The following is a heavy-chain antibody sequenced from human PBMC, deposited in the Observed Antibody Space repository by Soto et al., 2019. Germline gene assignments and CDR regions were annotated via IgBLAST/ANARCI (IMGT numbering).Heavy chain of an antibody. Sequence: GGSLRLSCAASGFIFENFGMSWVRQAPGKGLEWISSISGSGFKKYYADSVKGRFTISRDNSKSTVYLELNNLSAEDTAVYHCAKNQGVELVPLATVDWFDPWGQGSVLTVSS. CDR3: AKNQGVELVPLATVDWFDP. CDR1: GFIFENFG. CDR2: ISGSGFKK. V-gene: IGHV3-23*01. D-gene: IGHD1-26*01. J-gene: IGHJ5*02.